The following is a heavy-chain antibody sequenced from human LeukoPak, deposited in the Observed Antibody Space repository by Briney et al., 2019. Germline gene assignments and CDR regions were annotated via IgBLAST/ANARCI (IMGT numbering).Heavy chain of an antibody. CDR1: GYTFTSYD. J-gene: IGHJ3*02. Sequence: ASVKVSCKASGYTFTSYDINWVRQATGQGLEWMGWMNPNSGNTGYAQKFQGRVTITGNTSISTAYMELSSLRSEDTAVYYCARGLLSYSSSWSYAFDIWGQGTMVTVSS. CDR2: MNPNSGNT. CDR3: ARGLLSYSSSWSYAFDI. D-gene: IGHD6-13*01. V-gene: IGHV1-8*03.